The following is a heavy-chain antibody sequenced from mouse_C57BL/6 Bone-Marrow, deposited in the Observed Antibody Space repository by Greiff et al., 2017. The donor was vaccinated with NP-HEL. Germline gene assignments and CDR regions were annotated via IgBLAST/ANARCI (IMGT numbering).Heavy chain of an antibody. CDR2: INPSSGYT. CDR1: GYTFTSYT. V-gene: IGHV1-4*01. CDR3: ARNDGSRYAMDY. Sequence: VQLQQSGAELARPGASVKMSCKASGYTFTSYTMHWVKQRPGQGLEWIGYINPSSGYTKYNQKFKDKATLTADKSSSTAYMQLSSLISEDSAVYYCARNDGSRYAMDYWGQGTSVTVSS. D-gene: IGHD1-1*01. J-gene: IGHJ4*01.